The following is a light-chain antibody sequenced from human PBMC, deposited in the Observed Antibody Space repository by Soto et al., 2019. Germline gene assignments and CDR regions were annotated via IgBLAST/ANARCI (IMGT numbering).Light chain of an antibody. Sequence: AIQMTQSPSSLSASVGDRVTITCRASQGIRNDLGWYQQKPGKAPKLLIYGASSLQSGVPSSFGGSGSGTDFTVTISSLQPEDFATYSCQQDYNYPWTFGQGTKVEIK. V-gene: IGKV1-6*01. CDR2: GAS. CDR1: QGIRND. CDR3: QQDYNYPWT. J-gene: IGKJ1*01.